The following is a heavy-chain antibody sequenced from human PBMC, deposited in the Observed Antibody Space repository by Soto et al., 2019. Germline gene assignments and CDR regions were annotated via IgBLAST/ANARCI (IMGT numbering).Heavy chain of an antibody. CDR1: GGTFSSYA. V-gene: IGHV1-69*01. D-gene: IGHD3-3*01. CDR3: APCTIRAGFFYGMEV. J-gene: IGHJ6*02. CDR2: IIPTFDTP. Sequence: QVQVVQSGAEVKKPGSSVKVSCKASGGTFSSYAISWVRQAPGQGLEWMGGIIPTFDTPHYAQKFQGRVTIGADESTSTAYMELHSLRSEDTAVYYCAPCTIRAGFFYGMEVWGQGTRVIVSS.